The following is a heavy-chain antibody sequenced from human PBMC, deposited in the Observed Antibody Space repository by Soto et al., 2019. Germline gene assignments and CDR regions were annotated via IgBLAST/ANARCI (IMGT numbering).Heavy chain of an antibody. CDR2: IYASGST. Sequence: SETLSLTCNVSDDSLSTYYWSWIRQPAGKGLEWIGRIYASGSTNYNPSLKGRVSMSVDTSKKQFSLRMISVTAADTAMYYCARSAIPRGGWFRPWGQGVLVTVSS. D-gene: IGHD2-21*01. CDR3: ARSAIPRGGWFRP. J-gene: IGHJ5*02. CDR1: DDSLSTYY. V-gene: IGHV4-4*07.